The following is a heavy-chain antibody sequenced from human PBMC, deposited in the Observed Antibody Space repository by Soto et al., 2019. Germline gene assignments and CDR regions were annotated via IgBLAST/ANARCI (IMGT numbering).Heavy chain of an antibody. J-gene: IGHJ4*02. CDR3: ARTDYGGTDFDY. D-gene: IGHD4-17*01. V-gene: IGHV3-33*01. CDR2: IWYDGSNK. Sequence: QVQLVESGGGVVQPGRSLRLSCAASGFTFSSYGMHWVRQAPGKGLEWVAVIWYDGSNKYYADSVKGRFTISRDNSKDTLYLQMNSLRAEDRAVYYCARTDYGGTDFDYWGQGTLVTVSS. CDR1: GFTFSSYG.